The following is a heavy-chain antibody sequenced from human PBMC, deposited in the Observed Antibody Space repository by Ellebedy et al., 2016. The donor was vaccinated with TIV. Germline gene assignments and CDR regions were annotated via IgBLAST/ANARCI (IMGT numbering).Heavy chain of an antibody. J-gene: IGHJ4*02. D-gene: IGHD3-22*01. V-gene: IGHV3-30-3*01. CDR3: AKAAANYYDSSGYEGLGY. CDR2: ISYDGSNK. Sequence: GESLKISXAASGFTFSSYAMHWVRQAPGKGLEWVAVISYDGSNKYYADSVKGRFTISRDNSKNTLYLQMNSLRAEDTAVYYCAKAAANYYDSSGYEGLGYWGQGTLVTVSS. CDR1: GFTFSSYA.